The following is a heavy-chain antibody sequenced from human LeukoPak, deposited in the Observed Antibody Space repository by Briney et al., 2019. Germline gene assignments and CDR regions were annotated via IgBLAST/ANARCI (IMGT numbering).Heavy chain of an antibody. CDR2: ISYDGSNK. D-gene: IGHD2-15*01. CDR1: GFTFSSYA. J-gene: IGHJ4*02. V-gene: IGHV3-30*14. CDR3: ARDLHGYCRGGSCYSGY. Sequence: GRSLRLSCAASGFTFSSYAMHWVRQAPGKGLEWVAVISYDGSNKYYADSVKGRFTISRDNSKNTLYLQMGSLRAEDMAVYYCARDLHGYCRGGSCYSGYWGQGTLVTVSS.